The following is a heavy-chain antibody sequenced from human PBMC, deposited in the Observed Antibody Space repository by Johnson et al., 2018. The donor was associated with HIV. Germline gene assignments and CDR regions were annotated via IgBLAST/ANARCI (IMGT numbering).Heavy chain of an antibody. Sequence: QVQLVESGGGVVQPGRSLRLSCAASGFTFSSYAMHWVRQAPGKGLEWVAVISYDGSNKYYADSVKGRFTISRDNSKNTLYLQMNSLRAEDTAGYYRARPHGPYSSNLNAFDIWGQGTMVTVSS. J-gene: IGHJ3*02. D-gene: IGHD6-13*01. CDR1: GFTFSSYA. CDR2: ISYDGSNK. CDR3: ARPHGPYSSNLNAFDI. V-gene: IGHV3-30-3*01.